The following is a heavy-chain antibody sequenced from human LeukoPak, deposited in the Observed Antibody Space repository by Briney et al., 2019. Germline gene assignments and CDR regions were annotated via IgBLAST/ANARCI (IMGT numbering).Heavy chain of an antibody. CDR1: GFTFSSYA. CDR3: ARGGSSVTTDFDY. D-gene: IGHD4-17*01. Sequence: GGSLRLSCAASGFTFSSYAMSWVRQAPGKGLEWVSYISSSGSTIYYADSVKGRFTISRDNAKNSLYLQMNSLRAEDTAVYYCARGGSSVTTDFDYWGQGTLVTVSS. V-gene: IGHV3-48*03. CDR2: ISSSGSTI. J-gene: IGHJ4*02.